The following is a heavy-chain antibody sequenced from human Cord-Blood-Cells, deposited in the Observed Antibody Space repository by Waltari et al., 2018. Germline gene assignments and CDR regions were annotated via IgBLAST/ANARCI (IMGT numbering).Heavy chain of an antibody. CDR1: GFTFSSNA. CDR3: AKDGTYYYDSSGSSYFDY. CDR2: ISGSGGST. D-gene: IGHD3-22*01. Sequence: EVQLLESGGGLVQPGGSLRPSCAASGFTFSSNAMSWVRQAPGKGLVWVSAISGSGGSTYYADSVKCRFTISRDNSKNTLYLQMNSLRAEDTAVYYCAKDGTYYYDSSGSSYFDYWGQGTLVTVSS. V-gene: IGHV3-23*01. J-gene: IGHJ4*02.